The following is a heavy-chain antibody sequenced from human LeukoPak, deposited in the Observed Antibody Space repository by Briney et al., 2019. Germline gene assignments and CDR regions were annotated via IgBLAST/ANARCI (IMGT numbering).Heavy chain of an antibody. D-gene: IGHD1-26*01. J-gene: IGHJ5*02. CDR1: GGSFSGYY. V-gene: IGHV4-59*01. CDR3: ARSQTGYTGSYGLFDP. CDR2: MFYSGST. Sequence: SETLSLTCAVYGGSFSGYYWSWIRQPPGKGLEWIGYMFYSGSTSYNPSLKSRVTISLDTSKNQFSLKVTSVTAADTAMYYCARSQTGYTGSYGLFDPWGQGTLVTVSS.